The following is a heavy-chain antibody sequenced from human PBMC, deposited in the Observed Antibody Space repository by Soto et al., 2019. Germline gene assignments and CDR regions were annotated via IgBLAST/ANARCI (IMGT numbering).Heavy chain of an antibody. CDR3: AKADSNYAGRFSYYYMDV. D-gene: IGHD4-4*01. V-gene: IGHV1-18*01. Sequence: ASVKVSCKASGYTFRSYGISCVRQAPGQGLEWMGWISGYNGNTHYSQKFQGKVTMTTDTATSTAYMELRNLRSDDTAGFYCAKADSNYAGRFSYYYMDVWGTGTMVTVSS. J-gene: IGHJ6*03. CDR1: GYTFRSYG. CDR2: ISGYNGNT.